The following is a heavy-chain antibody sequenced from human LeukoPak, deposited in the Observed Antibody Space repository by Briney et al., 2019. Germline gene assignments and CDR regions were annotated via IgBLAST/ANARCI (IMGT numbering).Heavy chain of an antibody. CDR3: ARDSSGPAF. D-gene: IGHD3-22*01. J-gene: IGHJ4*02. CDR1: GFSVSNSY. V-gene: IGHV3-53*01. Sequence: GGSLRLSSAASGFSVSNSYMSWVRQAPGKGLDWVSVIYSGGGTFHSDSVKGRFTVSGDYSKNTLYLQMNNLRADDTAVYYCARDSSGPAFWGEGTLVTVSS. CDR2: IYSGGGT.